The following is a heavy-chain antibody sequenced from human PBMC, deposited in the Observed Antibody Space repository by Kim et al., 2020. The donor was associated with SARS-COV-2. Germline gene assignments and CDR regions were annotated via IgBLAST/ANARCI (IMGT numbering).Heavy chain of an antibody. CDR3: ARGTYGGVDY. V-gene: IGHV3-48*04. CDR2: ISSSSTI. CDR1: GFTFSSYS. D-gene: IGHD3-10*01. J-gene: IGHJ4*02. Sequence: GGSLRLSCAASGFTFSSYSMNWVRQAPGKGLEWVSYISSSSTIYYADSVKGRFTISRDNAKNSLYLQMNSLRAEDTAVYYCARGTYGGVDYWGQGTLVTV.